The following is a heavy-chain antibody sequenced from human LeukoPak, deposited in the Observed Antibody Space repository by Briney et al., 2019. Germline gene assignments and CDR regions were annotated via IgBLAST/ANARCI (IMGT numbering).Heavy chain of an antibody. CDR1: GYTFTSYA. J-gene: IGHJ5*02. V-gene: IGHV1-3*01. CDR2: INAGNGNT. Sequence: GASVKVSCKASGYTFTSYAMHWVRQAPGQGLEWMGWINAGNGNTKYSQKFQGRVTITRDTSASTAYMELSSLRSEDTAVYYCARSWGPGVRGVIIHQYNWFDPWGQGTLVTVSS. D-gene: IGHD3-10*01. CDR3: ARSWGPGVRGVIIHQYNWFDP.